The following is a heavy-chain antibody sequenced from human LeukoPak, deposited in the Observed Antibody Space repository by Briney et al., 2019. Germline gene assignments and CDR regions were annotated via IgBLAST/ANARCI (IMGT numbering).Heavy chain of an antibody. D-gene: IGHD2/OR15-2a*01. Sequence: ASVKVFCKASGYTFAIYYIHWVRQAPGQGLEWMGIINPSGGSTSYAQKFQGRVTMTRDTSTSTVYMELSSLRSEDTAVYYCARAKTLFDYWGQGTLVTVSS. J-gene: IGHJ4*02. CDR1: GYTFAIYY. V-gene: IGHV1-46*01. CDR3: ARAKTLFDY. CDR2: INPSGGST.